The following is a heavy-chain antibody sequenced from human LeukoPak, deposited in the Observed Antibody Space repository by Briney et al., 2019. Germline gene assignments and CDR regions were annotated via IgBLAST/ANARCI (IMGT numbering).Heavy chain of an antibody. CDR3: AMGYGGNSDNY. D-gene: IGHD4-23*01. CDR1: AASISNYY. J-gene: IGHJ4*02. Sequence: SETLSLTCAVSAASISNYYWSWIRQPPGKGLEWIGYIYSSGSTDYNPSLKSRVTISEDTSRNQFSLKLSSVTAADTAVYYCAMGYGGNSDNYWGQGTLVTVSS. V-gene: IGHV4-59*01. CDR2: IYSSGST.